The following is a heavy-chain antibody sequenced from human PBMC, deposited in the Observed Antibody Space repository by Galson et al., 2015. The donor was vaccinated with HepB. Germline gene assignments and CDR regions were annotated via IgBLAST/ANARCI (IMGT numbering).Heavy chain of an antibody. J-gene: IGHJ4*02. CDR1: GFTFSSYA. Sequence: SLRLSCAASGFTFSSYAMSWVRQAPGKGLEWVSAISGSGGSTYYADSVKGRFTISGDNSKNTLYLQMNSLRAEDTAVYYCAKDLGYCSITYRGCQVFDYWGQGTLVTVSS. D-gene: IGHD2-2*01. V-gene: IGHV3-23*01. CDR3: AKDLGYCSITYRGCQVFDY. CDR2: ISGSGGST.